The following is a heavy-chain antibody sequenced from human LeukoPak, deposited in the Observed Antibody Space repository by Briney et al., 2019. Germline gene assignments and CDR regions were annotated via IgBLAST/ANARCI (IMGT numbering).Heavy chain of an antibody. V-gene: IGHV3-33*06. D-gene: IGHD2-8*01. CDR1: GFSFSTYA. Sequence: GGSLRLSCAASGFSFSTYAMHWVRQAPGKGLEWVALIWHDASHTFYTDSVKGRFTISRDNSKNTVYLQMNSLGGEDTAVYYCAKASGESYCTNGVCYTDYFDYWGQGTLVTVSS. CDR2: IWHDASHT. CDR3: AKASGESYCTNGVCYTDYFDY. J-gene: IGHJ4*02.